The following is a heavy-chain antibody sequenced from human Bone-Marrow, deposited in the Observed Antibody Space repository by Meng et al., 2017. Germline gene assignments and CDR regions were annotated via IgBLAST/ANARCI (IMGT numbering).Heavy chain of an antibody. Sequence: SLKISRAVFGVSFSDSDIHWVRQASGKGLEWVGRIGTKPKSYAAAYSASVRGRFTISRDNTKNTLSLQMNTLKPEDTAVYYCARAKYSSSWYGNGWFDPWGQGTLVTVSS. CDR2: IGTKPKSYAA. D-gene: IGHD6-13*01. CDR3: ARAKYSSSWYGNGWFDP. CDR1: GVSFSDSD. V-gene: IGHV3-73*01. J-gene: IGHJ5*02.